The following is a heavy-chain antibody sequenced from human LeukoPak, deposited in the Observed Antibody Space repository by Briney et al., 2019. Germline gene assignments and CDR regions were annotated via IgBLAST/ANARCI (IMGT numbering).Heavy chain of an antibody. CDR2: INPNSGGT. D-gene: IGHD3-16*02. V-gene: IGHV1-2*02. CDR1: GYTFTGNY. Sequence: ASVKVSCKASGYTFTGNYIHWVRQAPGQGLEWMGWINPNSGGTNYAQMFQGRVTMTRDTSISTAYMELSRLRSDDTAVYYCARLSGYRNWFDPWGQGTLVTVSS. CDR3: ARLSGYRNWFDP. J-gene: IGHJ5*02.